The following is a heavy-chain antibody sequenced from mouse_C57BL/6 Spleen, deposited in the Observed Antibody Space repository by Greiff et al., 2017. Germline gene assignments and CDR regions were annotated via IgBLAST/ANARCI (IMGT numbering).Heavy chain of an antibody. D-gene: IGHD1-1*01. J-gene: IGHJ2*01. Sequence: VQLQQSGPELVKPGASVTISCKASGYTFTDYYMTWVKQSHGKSLEWFGDINPNNGGTSYNQQFKGKATLTVDKSSSTAYMELRSLTSEDSAVYYCARWTTTVVADFDYWGQGTTLTVSS. CDR3: ARWTTTVVADFDY. CDR1: GYTFTDYY. V-gene: IGHV1-26*01. CDR2: INPNNGGT.